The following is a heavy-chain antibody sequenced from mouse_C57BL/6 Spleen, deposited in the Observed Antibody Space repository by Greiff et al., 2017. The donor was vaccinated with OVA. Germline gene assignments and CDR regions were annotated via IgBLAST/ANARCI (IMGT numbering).Heavy chain of an antibody. J-gene: IGHJ1*03. CDR3: ARTYGNYWYFDV. D-gene: IGHD2-1*01. Sequence: VMLVESGAELVRPGASVKLSCKASGYTFTDYYINWVKQRPVQGLEWIPRIYPGSGNTYYNEKFKGKATLTAEKSSSTAYMQLSSLTSEDSAVYFCARTYGNYWYFDVWGTGTTVTVSS. CDR2: IYPGSGNT. CDR1: GYTFTDYY. V-gene: IGHV1-76*01.